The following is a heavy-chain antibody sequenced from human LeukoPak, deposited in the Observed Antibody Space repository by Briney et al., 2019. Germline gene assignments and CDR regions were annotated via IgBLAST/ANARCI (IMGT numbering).Heavy chain of an antibody. CDR1: GFTFSSYW. CDR2: INSDGSST. V-gene: IGHV3-74*01. J-gene: IGHJ6*02. Sequence: GGSLRLSCAASGFTFSSYWMHWVRQAPGKGLVWVSRINSDGSSTSYADSVKGRFTISRDNAKNTLYLQMNSLRAEDTAVYYCARDDYYYDSSDYYAYYYYYGMDVWGQGTTVTVSS. CDR3: ARDDYYYDSSDYYAYYYYYGMDV. D-gene: IGHD3-22*01.